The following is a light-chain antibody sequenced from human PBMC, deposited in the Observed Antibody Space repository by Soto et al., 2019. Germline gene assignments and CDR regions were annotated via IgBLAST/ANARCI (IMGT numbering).Light chain of an antibody. V-gene: IGLV2-8*01. CDR2: EVS. Sequence: QSALTQPPSASGSPGQSVTISCTGTSSDVGGYNYVSWYQQHPGKAPKLMIYEVSKRPSRVPDRFSGSKSGNTASLTVSGLQAEDEADYYCSSYAGSNNPPVVFGGGTKVTVL. J-gene: IGLJ2*01. CDR1: SSDVGGYNY. CDR3: SSYAGSNNPPVV.